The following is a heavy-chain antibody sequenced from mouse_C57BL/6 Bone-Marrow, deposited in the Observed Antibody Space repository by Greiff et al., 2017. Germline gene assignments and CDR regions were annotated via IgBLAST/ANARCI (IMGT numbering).Heavy chain of an antibody. V-gene: IGHV1-69*01. CDR3: ARGRWGDAMDY. D-gene: IGHD2-3*01. CDR1: GYTFTSYW. J-gene: IGHJ4*01. CDR2: IDPSDSYT. Sequence: VQLQQPGAELVMPGASVKLSCKASGYTFTSYWMHWVKQRPGQGLEWIGEIDPSDSYTNYNQKFKGKSTLTVDKSSSTAYMQLSSLTSEDSAVYYCARGRWGDAMDYWGQGTSVTVSS.